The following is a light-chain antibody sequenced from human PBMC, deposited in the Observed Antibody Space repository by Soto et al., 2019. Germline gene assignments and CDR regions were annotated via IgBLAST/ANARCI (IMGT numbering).Light chain of an antibody. CDR1: NIKSKS. J-gene: IGLJ2*01. Sequence: SYELTQPPSVSVAPGQTARITCGGNNIKSKSVHWYQQRPGQAPVLVVHDDSDRPSGIPERFSGSNSENTATLIITRVEAVDEADYYCQVWDNGNDHVVFGGGTKLTVL. CDR3: QVWDNGNDHVV. V-gene: IGLV3-21*02. CDR2: DDS.